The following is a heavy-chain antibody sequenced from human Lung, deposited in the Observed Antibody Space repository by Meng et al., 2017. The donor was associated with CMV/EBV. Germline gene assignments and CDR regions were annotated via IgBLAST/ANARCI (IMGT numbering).Heavy chain of an antibody. V-gene: IGHV1-2*02. Sequence: ASVXVSXKASGYTFTGYYMHWVRQAPGQGLEWMGWINPNSGGTNYAQKFQGRVTMTRDTSISTAYMELSRLRSDDTAVYYCARALLFITMVRGAVGYWGQGNXVTVAS. CDR2: INPNSGGT. CDR3: ARALLFITMVRGAVGY. D-gene: IGHD3-10*01. J-gene: IGHJ4*02. CDR1: GYTFTGYY.